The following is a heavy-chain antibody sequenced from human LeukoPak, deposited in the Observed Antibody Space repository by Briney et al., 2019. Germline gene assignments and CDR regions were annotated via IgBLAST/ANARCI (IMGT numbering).Heavy chain of an antibody. V-gene: IGHV3-7*04. CDR3: ARDRPGSGFGI. D-gene: IGHD2-15*01. J-gene: IGHJ3*02. CDR2: LKYDGSEK. Sequence: GGSLRLSCVASGFTFSTYWMSWVRQAPGKGLEWVANLKYDGSEKYYVDSVKGRFTTSRDNAKNSLYLEMNSLGVDDTAVYYCARDRPGSGFGIWGQGTLVTVSS. CDR1: GFTFSTYW.